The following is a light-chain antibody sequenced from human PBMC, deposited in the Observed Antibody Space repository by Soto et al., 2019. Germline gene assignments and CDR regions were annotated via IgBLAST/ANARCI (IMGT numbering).Light chain of an antibody. Sequence: ELTQPPSVSVAPGQTARITCGGNNIASKSVHWYQQRPGQAPVLVLYDDSNRPSGIPARFSGSNSGSTATLTISGVEAGDEADYFCQVWDISSDQYLFGAGTKVTVL. CDR3: QVWDISSDQYL. CDR2: DDS. CDR1: NIASKS. V-gene: IGLV3-21*02. J-gene: IGLJ1*01.